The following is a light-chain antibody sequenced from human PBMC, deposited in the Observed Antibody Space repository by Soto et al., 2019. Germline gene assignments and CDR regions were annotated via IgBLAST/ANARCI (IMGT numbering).Light chain of an antibody. CDR3: QQYGSSPWT. V-gene: IGKV3-20*01. Sequence: ETVLTQSPGTLSLSPGERATLSCRASQTIRSNYLTCYRQTPGQAPRLLIYGASNRTTVIADRFSGSGSGTDFTLSISRLEPVDFALYYCQQYGSSPWTFGQGTKVEIK. CDR2: GAS. CDR1: QTIRSNY. J-gene: IGKJ1*01.